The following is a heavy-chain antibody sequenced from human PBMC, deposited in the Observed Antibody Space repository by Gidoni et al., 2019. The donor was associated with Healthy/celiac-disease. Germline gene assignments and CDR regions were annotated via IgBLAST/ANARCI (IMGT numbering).Heavy chain of an antibody. CDR3: AHDGGHIVRAHRTYYFDY. Sequence: QLTLKAAGPSLVKHTPTLTLTCTFPGFTPSTRGVGVGWNRQPPGKALEWLALIYWDNDKRYSPSLKNRLTITKDTSKNQVVLTMTNMDPVDTATYSCAHDGGHIVRAHRTYYFDYWGQGTLVTVSS. CDR2: IYWDNDK. V-gene: IGHV2-5*02. D-gene: IGHD2-21*01. J-gene: IGHJ4*02. CDR1: GFTPSTRGVG.